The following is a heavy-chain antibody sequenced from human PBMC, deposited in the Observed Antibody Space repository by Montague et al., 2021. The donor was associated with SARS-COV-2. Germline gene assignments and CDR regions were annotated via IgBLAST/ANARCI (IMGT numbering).Heavy chain of an antibody. J-gene: IGHJ4*02. Sequence: CAISGDSVSSNRAAWNWIRQSPSRGLEWLGRTYYRSKWFHDYAISVKSRIIINPDTSKNQFSLQLNSVTPEDTAVYYCANFAVSGTTVDYWGQGILVTVSS. CDR3: ANFAVSGTTVDY. CDR2: TYYRSKWFH. CDR1: GDSVSSNRAA. V-gene: IGHV6-1*01. D-gene: IGHD6-19*01.